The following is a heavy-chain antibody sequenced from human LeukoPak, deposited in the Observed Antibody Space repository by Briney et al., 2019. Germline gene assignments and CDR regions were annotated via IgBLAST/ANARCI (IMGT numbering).Heavy chain of an antibody. V-gene: IGHV4-59*08. CDR1: GGFISSFY. J-gene: IGHJ4*02. Sequence: SEILSLTCTVSGGFISSFYCSWIRQPPGKGLEWIGYVYYSGTTNYNPSLKSRVTISSDTSKNQFSLRLSSVTAADTAVYYCARGTVDTAIDTWGQGALVTVSS. CDR3: ARGTVDTAIDT. D-gene: IGHD5-18*01. CDR2: VYYSGTT.